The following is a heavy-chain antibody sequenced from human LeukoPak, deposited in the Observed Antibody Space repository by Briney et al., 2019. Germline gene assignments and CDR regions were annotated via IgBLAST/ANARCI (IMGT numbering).Heavy chain of an antibody. CDR3: AKCRSLSPATPANY. D-gene: IGHD2-15*01. J-gene: IGHJ4*02. CDR1: GFSLSNFA. Sequence: GGSLRLSCAASGFSLSNFAMNWVRQAPGKGLEWVSSIRGGSGTTYYADSVKGRFTISRDNSKNTLYLQMDSLRAEDTAVYYCAKCRSLSPATPANYWGQGTLVTVSA. CDR2: IRGGSGTT. V-gene: IGHV3-23*01.